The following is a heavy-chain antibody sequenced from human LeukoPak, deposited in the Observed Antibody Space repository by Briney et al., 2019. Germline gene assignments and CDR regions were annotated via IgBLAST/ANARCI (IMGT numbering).Heavy chain of an antibody. CDR2: IHHSRSTY. V-gene: IGHV4-30-4*01. D-gene: IGHD6-13*01. Sequence: SQTLSLTCTVSGGSISSGDYYWSWIRQPPGKGLEWIGYIHHSRSTYYYNPSLKSRVTMSVDTSKNQFSLKLSSVGAADTAVYYCVRDRSRPNPFFDSWGQGTLVTVSS. CDR3: VRDRSRPNPFFDS. CDR1: GGSISSGDYY. J-gene: IGHJ4*02.